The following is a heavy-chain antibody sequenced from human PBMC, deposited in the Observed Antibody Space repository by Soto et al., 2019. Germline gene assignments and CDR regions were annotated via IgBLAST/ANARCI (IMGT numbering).Heavy chain of an antibody. D-gene: IGHD3-22*01. CDR3: ARDTFGLDYYDSSGYPKAHNWFDP. CDR2: ISSSSSYI. CDR1: GFTFSSYS. Sequence: GGSLRLSCAASGFTFSSYSMNWVRQAPGKGLEWVSSISSSSSYIYYADSVKGRFTISRDNPKNSLYLQMNSLRAEDTAVYYCARDTFGLDYYDSSGYPKAHNWFDPWGQGTRVTVSS. J-gene: IGHJ5*02. V-gene: IGHV3-21*01.